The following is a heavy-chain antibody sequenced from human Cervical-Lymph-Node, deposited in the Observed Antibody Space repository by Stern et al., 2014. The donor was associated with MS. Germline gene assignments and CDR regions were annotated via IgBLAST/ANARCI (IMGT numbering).Heavy chain of an antibody. Sequence: EVQLVESGGGLVQPGGSLRVSCAASGFTFSNYWMHWVRQAPGRGLVWVSLINYDGTTTSYADSVKGRFIISRDDAKNTVYLQMNNLRGEDTAFYYCARGMSSGPYHWGQGTLVTVSS. CDR1: GFTFSNYW. CDR3: ARGMSSGPYH. J-gene: IGHJ4*02. CDR2: INYDGTTT. V-gene: IGHV3-74*02. D-gene: IGHD6-19*01.